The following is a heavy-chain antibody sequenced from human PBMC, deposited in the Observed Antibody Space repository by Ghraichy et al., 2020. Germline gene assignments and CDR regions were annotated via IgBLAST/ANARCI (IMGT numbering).Heavy chain of an antibody. CDR1: GFTFSSYS. CDR2: ISSSSSTI. V-gene: IGHV3-48*02. Sequence: GGSLRLSCAASGFTFSSYSMKWVRQAPGKGLEWVSYISSSSSTIYYADSVKGRFTISRDNAKNSLYLQMNSLRDEDTAVYYCAVWETTVVIPLHGMDVWGQGTTVTVSS. CDR3: AVWETTVVIPLHGMDV. J-gene: IGHJ6*02. D-gene: IGHD4-23*01.